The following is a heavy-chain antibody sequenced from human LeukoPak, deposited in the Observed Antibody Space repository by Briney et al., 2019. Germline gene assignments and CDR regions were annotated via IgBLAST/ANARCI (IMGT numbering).Heavy chain of an antibody. Sequence: PGGSLRLSCAASGFTFSAYAMSWVRQAPGKGLEWVSAISDSGSSTYYADSVKGRFTISRDNSKNTLYLQMNSLKAEDTAVYYCAKKAVGTSTGGPFDYWGQGTLVIVPS. V-gene: IGHV3-23*01. CDR2: ISDSGSST. CDR1: GFTFSAYA. CDR3: AKKAVGTSTGGPFDY. D-gene: IGHD1-26*01. J-gene: IGHJ4*02.